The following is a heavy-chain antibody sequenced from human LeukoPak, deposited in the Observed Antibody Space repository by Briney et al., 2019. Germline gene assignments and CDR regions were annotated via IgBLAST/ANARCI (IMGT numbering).Heavy chain of an antibody. CDR2: IYYSGST. Sequence: PSETLSLTCTVSGGSICSGGYYWSWIRQHPGKGLEWIGYIYYSGSTYYNPSLKSRVTISVDTSKNQFSLKLSSVTAADTAVYYCARGAYDILTGYYSNYYYCGMDVWGQGTTVTVSS. CDR1: GGSICSGGYY. D-gene: IGHD3-9*01. CDR3: ARGAYDILTGYYSNYYYCGMDV. V-gene: IGHV4-31*03. J-gene: IGHJ6*02.